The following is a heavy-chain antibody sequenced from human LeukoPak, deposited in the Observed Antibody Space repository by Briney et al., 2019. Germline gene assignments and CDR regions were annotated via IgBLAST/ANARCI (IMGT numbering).Heavy chain of an antibody. J-gene: IGHJ4*02. CDR1: GYTFSTYY. V-gene: IGHV1-46*01. CDR3: ARRSSGYHYSLDY. Sequence: ASVKVSCKASGYTFSTYYMHWVRQAPGQGLEWIGIINPSGGSTSYAQKFQGRVTVTRDMSSSTVYMELSSLRSEDTALYYCARRSSGYHYSLDYWGQGTLVTVSS. D-gene: IGHD3-22*01. CDR2: INPSGGST.